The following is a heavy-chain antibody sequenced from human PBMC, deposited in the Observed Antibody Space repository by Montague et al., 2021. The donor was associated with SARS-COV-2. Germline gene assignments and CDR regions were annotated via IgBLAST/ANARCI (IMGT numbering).Heavy chain of an antibody. J-gene: IGHJ4*02. CDR1: GFPFSLFS. D-gene: IGHD6-19*01. V-gene: IGHV3-30*04. Sequence: SLRLSCAASGFPFSLFSMHWVRQAPGTGPEWVVVIFSDGQKKFYPESVKGRITISRDNPTNTLFLPLDSLTADDTTVYYCASDEGGVAGGHWGQGTLVTVSS. CDR3: ASDEGGVAGGH. CDR2: IFSDGQKK.